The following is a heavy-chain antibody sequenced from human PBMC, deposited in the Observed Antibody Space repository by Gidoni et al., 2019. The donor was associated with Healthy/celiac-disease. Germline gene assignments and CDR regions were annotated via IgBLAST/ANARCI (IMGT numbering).Heavy chain of an antibody. CDR1: GGSISSRSYY. CDR3: ARHTGENWFDP. CDR2: IYYSGST. D-gene: IGHD3-16*01. V-gene: IGHV4-39*01. Sequence: QLQLQESGPGLVKPSETLSLTCTVSGGSISSRSYYWGWIRQPPGKGLEWIGSIYYSGSTYYNPSLKSRVTISVDTSKNQFSLKLSSVTAADTAVYYCARHTGENWFDPWGQGTLVTVSS. J-gene: IGHJ5*02.